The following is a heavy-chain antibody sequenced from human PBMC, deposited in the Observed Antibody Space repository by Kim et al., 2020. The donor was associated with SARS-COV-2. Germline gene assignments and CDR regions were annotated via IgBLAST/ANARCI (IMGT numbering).Heavy chain of an antibody. V-gene: IGHV4-30-2*04. Sequence: ALKSQVTISVDTSKNQFSLKLSSVTAADTAVYYCAREGAAYTVTTGYFDYWGQGTLVTVSS. D-gene: IGHD4-17*01. CDR3: AREGAAYTVTTGYFDY. J-gene: IGHJ4*02.